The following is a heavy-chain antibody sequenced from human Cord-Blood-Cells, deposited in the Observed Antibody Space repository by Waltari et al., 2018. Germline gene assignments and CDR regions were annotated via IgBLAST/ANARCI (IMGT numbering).Heavy chain of an antibody. D-gene: IGHD3-22*01. Sequence: QVQLVQSGAEVKKPGASVKVSCKASGYTCTGYYMHWVRQAPGQGLEWMGWINPNSGGTNYAQKFQGRVTMTRDTSISTAYMELSRLRSDDTAVYYCARDEGANYDSSGYFDYWGQGTLVTVSS. J-gene: IGHJ4*02. CDR2: INPNSGGT. V-gene: IGHV1-2*02. CDR1: GYTCTGYY. CDR3: ARDEGANYDSSGYFDY.